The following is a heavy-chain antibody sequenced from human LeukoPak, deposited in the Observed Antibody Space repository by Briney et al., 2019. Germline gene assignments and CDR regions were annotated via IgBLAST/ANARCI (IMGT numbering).Heavy chain of an antibody. Sequence: GGSLRLSCAASGFTFSSYGMHWVRQAPGKGLEWVAVISYDGSNKYYADSVKGRFTISRDNSKNTLYLQMNSLRAEDTAVYYCARKTFNPYYFDYWGQGTLVTVSS. CDR1: GFTFSSYG. D-gene: IGHD2/OR15-2a*01. J-gene: IGHJ4*02. CDR3: ARKTFNPYYFDY. CDR2: ISYDGSNK. V-gene: IGHV3-30*03.